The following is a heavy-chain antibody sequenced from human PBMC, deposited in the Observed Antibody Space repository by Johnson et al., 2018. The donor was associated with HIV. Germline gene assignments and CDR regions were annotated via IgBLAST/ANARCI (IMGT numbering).Heavy chain of an antibody. J-gene: IGHJ3*01. CDR2: ISSSGSPI. D-gene: IGHD2-2*01. V-gene: IGHV3-11*01. Sequence: QVQLVESGGGLVQPGGSLRLSCAGSGFTFSDYFMSYIRQAPGTGLEWISYISSSGSPIYYADSVKGRFTLSRDNAKNSLFLQMHSLRVEDTAIYYCARVGYQLHDAFDLWGQGTMVTVSS. CDR3: ARVGYQLHDAFDL. CDR1: GFTFSDYF.